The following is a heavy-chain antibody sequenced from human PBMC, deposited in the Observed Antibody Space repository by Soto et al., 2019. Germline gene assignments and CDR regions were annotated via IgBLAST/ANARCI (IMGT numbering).Heavy chain of an antibody. CDR1: GGSIRSYY. Sequence: SETLSLTCTVSGGSIRSYYWSWIRQPPGKGLEWIGHIYYSGTTNYNPSLKSRITMSVDTSKNQVSLKLSSVTAADTAVYYCARDVQTGVNWFDPWGQGTLVTFSS. CDR3: ARDVQTGVNWFDP. J-gene: IGHJ5*02. CDR2: IYYSGTT. D-gene: IGHD3-3*01. V-gene: IGHV4-59*01.